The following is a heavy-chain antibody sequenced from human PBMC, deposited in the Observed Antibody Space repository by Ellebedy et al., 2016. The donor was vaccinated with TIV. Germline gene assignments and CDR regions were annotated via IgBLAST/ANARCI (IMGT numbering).Heavy chain of an antibody. CDR1: GFTFINYV. J-gene: IGHJ4*02. CDR3: AKGGQWLENDY. Sequence: GGSLRLXXAASGFTFINYVMSWVRQAPGKGLEWVSSISGRGSTYYADSVRGRFTISRDNSKNTLYLQMNSLRAEDTAVYYCAKGGQWLENDYWGQGTLVTVSS. D-gene: IGHD6-19*01. V-gene: IGHV3-23*01. CDR2: ISGRGST.